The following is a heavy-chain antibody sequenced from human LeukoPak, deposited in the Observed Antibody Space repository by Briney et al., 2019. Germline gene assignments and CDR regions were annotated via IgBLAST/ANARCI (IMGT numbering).Heavy chain of an antibody. J-gene: IGHJ5*02. CDR1: GGSFSGYY. CDR2: INHSGST. Sequence: SETLSLTCAVYGGSFSGYYWSWLRQPPGKGLEWIGEINHSGSTNYNPSLKSRVTISVDTSKNQFSLKLSSVTAADTAVYYCARGGRYYGSGSYRRYNWFDPWGQGTLVTVSS. V-gene: IGHV4-34*01. CDR3: ARGGRYYGSGSYRRYNWFDP. D-gene: IGHD3-10*01.